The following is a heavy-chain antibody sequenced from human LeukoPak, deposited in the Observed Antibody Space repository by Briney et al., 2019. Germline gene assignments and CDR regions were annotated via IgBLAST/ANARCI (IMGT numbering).Heavy chain of an antibody. D-gene: IGHD5-24*01. CDR1: GFTFSSYA. J-gene: IGHJ4*02. Sequence: GGSLRLSCAASGFTFSSYAMSWVRQAPGKGLEWVSAISGSGGSTYYADSVKGRFTISRDNSKNTLYLQMNSLRAEDTAVYYCAKDLLEMATHGGYYFDYWGQGTLVTVSS. V-gene: IGHV3-23*01. CDR2: ISGSGGST. CDR3: AKDLLEMATHGGYYFDY.